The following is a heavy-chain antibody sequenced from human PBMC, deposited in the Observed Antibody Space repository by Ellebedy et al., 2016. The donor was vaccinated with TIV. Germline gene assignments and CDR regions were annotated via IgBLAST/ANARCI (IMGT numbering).Heavy chain of an antibody. J-gene: IGHJ4*02. CDR1: GYAFARHY. D-gene: IGHD6-19*01. CDR3: ARDSVAGTYYFDY. Sequence: ASVKVSXXASGYAFARHYIHWVRQAPGQGLEWMGIINPSGTSTSYAQKFQGRVTMTRDTATATVYMELSSLGSEDTAVYYCARDSVAGTYYFDYWGQGTLVAVSS. V-gene: IGHV1-46*01. CDR2: INPSGTST.